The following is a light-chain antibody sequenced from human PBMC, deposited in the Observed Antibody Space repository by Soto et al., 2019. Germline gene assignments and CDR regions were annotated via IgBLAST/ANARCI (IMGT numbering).Light chain of an antibody. J-gene: IGKJ1*01. Sequence: IPMTQSPSALSASVGDTVTITCRASQTILNSLAWYQHKPGKAPKLLIYQTSTLESGVPSRFSGSGSGTEFTLTISSLQPDDSATYYCQQYNSYWTFGQGTKVEIK. CDR2: QTS. CDR1: QTILNS. CDR3: QQYNSYWT. V-gene: IGKV1-5*03.